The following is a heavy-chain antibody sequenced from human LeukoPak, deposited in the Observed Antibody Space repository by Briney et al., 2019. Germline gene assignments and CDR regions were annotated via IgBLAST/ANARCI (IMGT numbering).Heavy chain of an antibody. CDR3: ARGSIVGWFDP. D-gene: IGHD1-26*01. CDR2: MNQGGGA. CDR1: GASLIGFF. Sequence: SETLSLTCAVDGASLIGFFWNWIRQSPGKGLEWIGEMNQGGGARFNPSLESRVIIAVDTSKNQFTLKVNSVTDADTAVYYCARGSIVGWFDPWGQGTLVTVSS. V-gene: IGHV4-34*01. J-gene: IGHJ5*02.